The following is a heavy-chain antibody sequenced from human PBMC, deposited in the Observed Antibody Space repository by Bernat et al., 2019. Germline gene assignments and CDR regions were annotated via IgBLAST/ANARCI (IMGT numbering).Heavy chain of an antibody. CDR1: GFTVSSNY. CDR2: IYSGGST. D-gene: IGHD3-3*01. J-gene: IGHJ3*02. V-gene: IGHV3-53*02. CDR3: ATHYDFWSGYYFGGKGVIDDAFDI. Sequence: EVQLVETGGGLIQPGGSLRLSCAASGFTVSSNYMSWVRQAPGKGLEWVSVIYSGGSTYYAGSVKGRFTISRDNSKNTLYLQMNSLRAEDTAVYYCATHYDFWSGYYFGGKGVIDDAFDIWGQGTMVTVSS.